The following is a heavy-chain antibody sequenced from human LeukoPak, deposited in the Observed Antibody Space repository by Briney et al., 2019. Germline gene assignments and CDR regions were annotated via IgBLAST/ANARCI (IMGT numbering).Heavy chain of an antibody. Sequence: SETLPLTCAVYGGPFRVYHWSEMPQPPGKGLEGSGEITQSRHTNYNQALKSRVTISVDTSKNQFSMKLSSVTAADKAVYYCARGSVAAAGTGSDFDYWGQGTLVTVSS. CDR2: ITQSRHT. CDR1: GGPFRVYH. CDR3: ARGSVAAAGTGSDFDY. V-gene: IGHV4-34*01. J-gene: IGHJ4*02. D-gene: IGHD6-13*01.